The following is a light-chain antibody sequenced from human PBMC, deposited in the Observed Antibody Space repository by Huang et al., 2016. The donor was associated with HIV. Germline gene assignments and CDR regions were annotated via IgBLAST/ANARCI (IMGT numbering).Light chain of an antibody. CDR1: QSVRNNY. CDR2: DAH. J-gene: IGKJ2*01. V-gene: IGKV3D-20*01. Sequence: IVLTQSPATLSLSPGERATLTCGASQSVRNNYLAWDQQKPGLAPRLLSSDAHVRATGIPDRFGGSGSGTDFTLTISRLEPEDFAMYYCQQYSTSSYTFGQGTKVDI. CDR3: QQYSTSSYT.